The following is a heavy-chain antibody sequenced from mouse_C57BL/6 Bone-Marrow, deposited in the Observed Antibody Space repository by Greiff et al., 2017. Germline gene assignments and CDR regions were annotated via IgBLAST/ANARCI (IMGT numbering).Heavy chain of an antibody. CDR2: IYPRDGST. D-gene: IGHD1-1*01. Sequence: QVQLQQSGPELVKPGASVKLSCKASGYTFTSYDINWVKQRPGQGLAWIGWIYPRDGSTKYNEKFKGKVTLAVDTSSSTVYMELHSLTSEDSAVYFCARLEFDGSSGDWYFDVWGTGTAVTVSS. CDR1: GYTFTSYD. V-gene: IGHV1-85*01. J-gene: IGHJ1*03. CDR3: ARLEFDGSSGDWYFDV.